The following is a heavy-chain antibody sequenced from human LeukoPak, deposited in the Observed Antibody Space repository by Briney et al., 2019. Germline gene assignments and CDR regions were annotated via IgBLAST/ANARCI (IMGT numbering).Heavy chain of an antibody. CDR3: ARVGTTRGYYYHYYMDV. Sequence: GGSLRLSCAASGFTFDDYGMSWVRQAPGKGLEWVSGINWNGGSTGYADSVKGRFTISRDNAKNSLYLQMNSLRAEDTALYYCARVGTTRGYYYHYYMDVWGKGTTVTVSS. J-gene: IGHJ6*03. CDR1: GFTFDDYG. V-gene: IGHV3-20*04. CDR2: INWNGGST. D-gene: IGHD4-11*01.